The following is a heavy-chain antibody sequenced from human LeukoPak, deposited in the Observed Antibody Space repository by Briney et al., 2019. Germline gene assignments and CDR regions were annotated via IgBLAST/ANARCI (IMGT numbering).Heavy chain of an antibody. CDR3: AKGYHYGSGSSYDAFDI. CDR1: GFTFSSYA. V-gene: IGHV3-23*01. D-gene: IGHD3-10*01. CDR2: TSGSGGST. Sequence: GGSLTLSCAASGFTFSSYAMSWVRQAPGKGLEWVSATSGSGGSTYYADSVKGRFTISRDNPKNTLFLQMNSLRAEDTAVYYCAKGYHYGSGSSYDAFDIWGQGTMVTVSS. J-gene: IGHJ3*02.